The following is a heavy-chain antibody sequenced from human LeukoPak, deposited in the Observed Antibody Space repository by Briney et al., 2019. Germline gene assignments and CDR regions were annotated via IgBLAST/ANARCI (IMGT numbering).Heavy chain of an antibody. Sequence: ASVKVSCKASGYTFIRHWMHWVRLAPGQGLEWVGLINPTGTATLYAQKFQGRITLTRDMSTSTDYMELRSLKSADTAVYYCARDNSVGDIAWWFDRWGQGTLVTVSS. CDR3: ARDNSVGDIAWWFDR. J-gene: IGHJ5*02. V-gene: IGHV1-46*01. CDR1: GYTFIRHW. D-gene: IGHD3-10*01. CDR2: INPTGTAT.